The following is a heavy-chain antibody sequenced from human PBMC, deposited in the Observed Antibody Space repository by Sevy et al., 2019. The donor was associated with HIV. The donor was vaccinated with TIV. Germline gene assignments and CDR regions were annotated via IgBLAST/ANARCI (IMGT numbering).Heavy chain of an antibody. CDR1: GFSFSGYG. CDR3: ARERIAVAGMGYYFDF. CDR2: IWYDGTNK. V-gene: IGHV3-33*01. D-gene: IGHD6-19*01. J-gene: IGHJ4*02. Sequence: GGSLRLSCAASGFSFSGYGMHWVRQAPGKGLEWVAVIWYDGTNKEYKDSVKGRYTISRENSKNTLYLQMNSLRAEDTAVYYCARERIAVAGMGYYFDFWGQGTLVTVSS.